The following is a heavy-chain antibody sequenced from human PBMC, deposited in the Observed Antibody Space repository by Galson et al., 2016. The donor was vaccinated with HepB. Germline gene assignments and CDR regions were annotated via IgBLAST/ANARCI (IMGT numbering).Heavy chain of an antibody. J-gene: IGHJ6*04. CDR1: GGSISGYF. V-gene: IGHV4-59*01. CDR2: VYYTGAT. CDR3: ARYCTGGVCDTYYYGMDV. D-gene: IGHD2-8*02. Sequence: SVSGGSISGYFWSWIRHPPGKGLEWIGHVYYTGATSYSPSLKSRVDMSVDTSRNQFSLRLNSATAADTAFYYCARYCTGGVCDTYYYGMDVWGKGTTVTVSS.